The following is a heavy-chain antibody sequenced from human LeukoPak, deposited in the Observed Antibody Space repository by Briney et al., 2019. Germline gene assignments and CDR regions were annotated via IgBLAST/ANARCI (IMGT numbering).Heavy chain of an antibody. CDR3: AKEASSGWFY. CDR2: ISGSGGST. Sequence: GGSLRLSCAASGFTFSDYAMNWVRQAPGKGLEWVSGISGSGGSTYYADSVKGRFTISRDNSKKMLYLQMNSLRAEDMAVYYCAKEASSGWFYWGQGTLVTVSS. J-gene: IGHJ4*02. D-gene: IGHD6-19*01. CDR1: GFTFSDYA. V-gene: IGHV3-23*01.